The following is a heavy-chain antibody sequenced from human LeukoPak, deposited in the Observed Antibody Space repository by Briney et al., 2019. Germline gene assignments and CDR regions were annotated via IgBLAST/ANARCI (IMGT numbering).Heavy chain of an antibody. CDR1: GFTFSSYA. Sequence: GRSLRLSCAASGFTFSSYAMHWVRQAPGKGLEWVAVISYDGSNKYYADSVKGRFTISRDNSKNTLYLQMNSLRAEDTAVYYCARVLGGYDSNGYYYYGMDVWGQGTTVTVSS. CDR3: ARVLGGYDSNGYYYYGMDV. CDR2: ISYDGSNK. J-gene: IGHJ6*02. V-gene: IGHV3-30*04. D-gene: IGHD5-12*01.